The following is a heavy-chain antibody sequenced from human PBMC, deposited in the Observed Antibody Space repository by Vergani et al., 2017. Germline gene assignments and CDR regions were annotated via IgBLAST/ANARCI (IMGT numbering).Heavy chain of an antibody. V-gene: IGHV1-69*06. Sequence: QVQLVQSGAEVKKPGSSVKVSCKASGGTFSSYAISWVRQAPGKGLEWMGGIIPIFGTANYAQKFQGRVTITADKSTSTAYMELSSLRSEDTAVYYCARLGYCSGGSCYGGGYYYYGMDVWGQGTTVTVSS. CDR1: GGTFSSYA. CDR3: ARLGYCSGGSCYGGGYYYYGMDV. D-gene: IGHD2-15*01. CDR2: IIPIFGTA. J-gene: IGHJ6*02.